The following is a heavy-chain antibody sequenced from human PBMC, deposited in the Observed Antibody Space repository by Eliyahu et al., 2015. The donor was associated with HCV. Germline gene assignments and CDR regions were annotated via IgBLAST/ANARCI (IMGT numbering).Heavy chain of an antibody. CDR3: ARAPPPFLEWLKKSIHDS. D-gene: IGHD3-3*02. CDR1: GYTFTDYY. V-gene: IGHV1-2*02. J-gene: IGHJ5*01. Sequence: QVQLVQSGPEVKKPGASVTVSXKASGYTFTDYYMHWVRQAPGQGLEWMGXINPKSGVTKYAQKFQGRVSMSSDTSISTAYMELTSLRSDDTAVYYCARAPPPFLEWLKKSIHDSWGQGTLVTVSS. CDR2: INPKSGVT.